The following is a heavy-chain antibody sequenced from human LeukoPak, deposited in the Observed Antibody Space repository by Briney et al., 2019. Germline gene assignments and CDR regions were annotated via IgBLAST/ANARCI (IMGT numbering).Heavy chain of an antibody. CDR3: ARELPPVVKYYFDY. D-gene: IGHD2-15*01. CDR2: IWDDGSNE. CDR1: GFTFSSYG. J-gene: IGHJ4*02. V-gene: IGHV3-33*01. Sequence: GGSLRLACAAAGFTFSSYGMHWVRQAPGKGLEWVAAIWDDGSNEYYAGSMKGRFTISRDNSKNTLYLQMNSLRAEDKAVYYCARELPPVVKYYFDYWGQGALVTVSS.